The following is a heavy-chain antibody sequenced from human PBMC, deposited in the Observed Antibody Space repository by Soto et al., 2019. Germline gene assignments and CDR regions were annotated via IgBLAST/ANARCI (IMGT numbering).Heavy chain of an antibody. Sequence: AGSLRLSCAASGFTVSSNYMSWVRQAPGKGLEWVSRTRNKANRYTTEYAASVKGRFTISRDDSKNSLYLQMSSLQTEDTAVYYCGRVGDYNFWSGPDYWGQGTLVTVSS. D-gene: IGHD3-3*01. J-gene: IGHJ4*02. CDR3: GRVGDYNFWSGPDY. CDR1: GFTVSSNY. V-gene: IGHV3-72*01. CDR2: TRNKANRYTT.